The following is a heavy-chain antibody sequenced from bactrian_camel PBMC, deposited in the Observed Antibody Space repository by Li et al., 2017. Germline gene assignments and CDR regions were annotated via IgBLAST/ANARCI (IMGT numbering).Heavy chain of an antibody. CDR3: LQWFFGY. V-gene: IGHV3S40*01. J-gene: IGHJ6*01. CDR1: GFALSAYA. CDR2: IRSGGDNT. Sequence: VQLVESGGDLVQPGGSPRLSCTASGFALSAYALTWVRQAPGKGLEWVSTIRSGGDNTYYLDSVKGRFTISKDNAKNTVYLQMNSLKLEDTAVYYCLQWFFGYWGQGTQVTVS.